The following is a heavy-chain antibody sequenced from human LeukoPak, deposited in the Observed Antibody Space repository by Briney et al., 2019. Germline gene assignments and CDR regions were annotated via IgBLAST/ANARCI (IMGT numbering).Heavy chain of an antibody. J-gene: IGHJ6*03. CDR2: ISSGTSTI. D-gene: IGHD6-6*01. CDR1: GFTFSYYS. Sequence: GGSLRLSCAASGFTFSYYSMNRVRQAPGKALEWVSYISSGTSTIYYADSVKGRFTITRDNAKNSQYLQMNSLRAEDTAVYYCARAATITVRPGGYYHYYMDVWGKGTTVTVSS. V-gene: IGHV3-48*04. CDR3: ARAATITVRPGGYYHYYMDV.